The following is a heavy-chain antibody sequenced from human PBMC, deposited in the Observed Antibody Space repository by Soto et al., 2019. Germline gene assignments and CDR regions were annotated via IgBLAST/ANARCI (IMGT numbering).Heavy chain of an antibody. J-gene: IGHJ5*02. CDR2: ISTYNGNT. Sequence: VSCKASGYSFSNSGFSWMRQAPGQGLEWMGWISTYNGNTNYAQKFQGRLSMTRDTSTTTAFMELTTLRSDDTAVYYCARDEYNNGRNWLNPWGQGTLVTVSS. V-gene: IGHV1-18*01. D-gene: IGHD2-8*01. CDR1: GYSFSNSG. CDR3: ARDEYNNGRNWLNP.